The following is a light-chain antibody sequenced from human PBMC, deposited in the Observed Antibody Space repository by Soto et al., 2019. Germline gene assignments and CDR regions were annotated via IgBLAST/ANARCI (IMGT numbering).Light chain of an antibody. CDR2: GNS. Sequence: QSVLTQPPSVSGAPGQRVTISCTGSSSNIGAGYDVHWYQQLPGTAPKLLIYGNSNRPSGVPDRFSGSKSGTSASLAITGLQAEDEAGYYCQSYDSSLRGVFGGGTQLTVL. J-gene: IGLJ3*02. CDR3: QSYDSSLRGV. V-gene: IGLV1-40*01. CDR1: SSNIGAGYD.